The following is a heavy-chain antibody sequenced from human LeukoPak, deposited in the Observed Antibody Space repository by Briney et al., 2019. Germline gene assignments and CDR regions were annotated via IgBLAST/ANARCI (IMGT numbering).Heavy chain of an antibody. J-gene: IGHJ5*02. CDR3: ARGPQLAGGYNWFDP. D-gene: IGHD6-6*01. CDR2: IYHCGST. V-gene: IGHV4-30-2*01. Sequence: SETLSLTCTVSGDSISGFFWSWIRQPPGKGLEWIGYIYHCGSTYYNPSLKSRVTISVDRSKNQFSLKLSSVTAADTAVYYCARGPQLAGGYNWFDPWGQGTLVTVSS. CDR1: GDSISGFF.